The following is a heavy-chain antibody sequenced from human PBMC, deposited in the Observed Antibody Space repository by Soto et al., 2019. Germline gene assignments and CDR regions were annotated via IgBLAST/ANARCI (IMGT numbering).Heavy chain of an antibody. J-gene: IGHJ4*02. CDR2: INPSTGRA. CDR1: GYTFSSYF. CDR3: ARGGYFDRSGYYDY. V-gene: IGHV1-46*01. Sequence: ASVKVSCKASGYTFSSYFVHWVRQAPGQGLEWMGMINPSTGRATYTNNFQGRVTLTRDTSTSTAYMELSSLRSDATAVYYCARGGYFDRSGYYDYWGQGTLVTVSS. D-gene: IGHD3-22*01.